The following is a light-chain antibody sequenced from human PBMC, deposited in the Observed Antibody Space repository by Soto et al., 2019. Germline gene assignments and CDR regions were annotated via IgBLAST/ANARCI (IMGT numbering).Light chain of an antibody. CDR1: SSNIGAGYD. CDR2: GNI. Sequence: QSVLTQPPSVSGAPGQRVTISCTGSSSNIGAGYDVHWYQQVPGTAPKLLIYGNINRPSGVPDRFSGSKSGTSASLAITGPQADDEADYSCQSYDSSLTVVFGGGTKLTVL. V-gene: IGLV1-40*01. CDR3: QSYDSSLTVV. J-gene: IGLJ2*01.